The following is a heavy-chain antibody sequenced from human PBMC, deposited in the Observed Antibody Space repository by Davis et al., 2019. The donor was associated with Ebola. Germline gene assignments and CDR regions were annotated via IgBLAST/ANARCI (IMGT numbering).Heavy chain of an antibody. Sequence: PSETLSLTCTVSGYSIKSGYYWAWIRQPPGKGLEWIGSIYYIGSTYYNPSLKSRVTISVDKSKNEFSLKVSSVTAADTAVYHCARVGRWELLSFDYWGQGTLATVSS. CDR1: GYSIKSGYY. D-gene: IGHD1-26*01. J-gene: IGHJ4*02. V-gene: IGHV4-38-2*02. CDR2: IYYIGST. CDR3: ARVGRWELLSFDY.